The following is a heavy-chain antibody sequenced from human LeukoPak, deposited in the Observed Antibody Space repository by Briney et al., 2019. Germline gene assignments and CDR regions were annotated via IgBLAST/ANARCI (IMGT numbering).Heavy chain of an antibody. J-gene: IGHJ4*02. CDR2: ISSSNSYI. CDR1: GFTFSSYS. D-gene: IGHD4-11*01. Sequence: GGSLRLSCAASGFTFSSYSMNWVRQAPGKGLEWVSSISSSNSYIYYADSVKGRFTISRDNAKNSLYLQMNSLRAEDTAVYYCARDSRTTVTTPLDYWGQGTLVTVSS. CDR3: ARDSRTTVTTPLDY. V-gene: IGHV3-21*01.